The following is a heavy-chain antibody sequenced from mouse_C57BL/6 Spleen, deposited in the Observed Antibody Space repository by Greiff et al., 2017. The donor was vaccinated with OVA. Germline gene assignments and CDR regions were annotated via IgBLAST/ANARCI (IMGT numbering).Heavy chain of an antibody. CDR2: IYPGDGDT. Sequence: QVQLQQSGPELVKPGASVKISCKASGYAFSSSWMNWVKQRPGKGLEWIGRIYPGDGDTNYNGKFKGKATLTADKSSSTAYMQLSSLTSEECAVYLSARAYYGSDWYFDVGGTGTRGTVSS. CDR1: GYAFSSSW. J-gene: IGHJ1*03. CDR3: ARAYYGSDWYFDV. D-gene: IGHD1-1*01. V-gene: IGHV1-82*01.